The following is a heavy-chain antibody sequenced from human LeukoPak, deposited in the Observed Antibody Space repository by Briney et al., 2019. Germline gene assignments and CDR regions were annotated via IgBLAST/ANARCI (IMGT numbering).Heavy chain of an antibody. CDR3: ARRARYSSSTIDY. Sequence: ASETLSLTCTVSGGSISSSSYYWGWIRQPPGKGLEWIGSIYYSGSTYYNPSLKSRVTISVDTSKNQFSLKLSSVTAADTAVYYCARRARYSSSTIDYWGQGTLVTVSS. CDR1: GGSISSSSYY. D-gene: IGHD6-6*01. V-gene: IGHV4-39*01. J-gene: IGHJ4*02. CDR2: IYYSGST.